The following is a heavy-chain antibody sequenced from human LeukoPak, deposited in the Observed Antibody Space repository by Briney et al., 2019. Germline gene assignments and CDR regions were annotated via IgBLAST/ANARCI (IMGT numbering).Heavy chain of an antibody. D-gene: IGHD6-6*01. V-gene: IGHV3-33*01. CDR3: ARDIAARRLDY. Sequence: PGGSLRLSCAASGFTYRNHGMHWVRQAPGKGLEWVAVIWYDGSNQYYADSVKGRFTISRDNSKNTLYLQMSSLRAEDTAVYYCARDIAARRLDYWGQGTLVTVSS. CDR2: IWYDGSNQ. J-gene: IGHJ4*02. CDR1: GFTYRNHG.